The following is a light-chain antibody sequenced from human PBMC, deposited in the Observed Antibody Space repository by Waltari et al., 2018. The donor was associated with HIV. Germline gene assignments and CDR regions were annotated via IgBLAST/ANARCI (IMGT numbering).Light chain of an antibody. CDR2: WAS. V-gene: IGKV4-1*01. J-gene: IGKJ1*01. CDR3: QQYYSTPPT. CDR1: QNVLYDSNNKNY. Sequence: DFVMTQSPDSLAVSLGERATINCKSSQNVLYDSNNKNYLAWYQQKPGQPPKLLIYWASTRQAGVPDRVSGSGSGTDFTLTISSLQAEDVAVYYCQQYYSTPPTFGQGTKVEIK.